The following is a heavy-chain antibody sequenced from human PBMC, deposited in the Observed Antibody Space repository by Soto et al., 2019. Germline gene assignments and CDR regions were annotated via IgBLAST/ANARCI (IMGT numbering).Heavy chain of an antibody. CDR2: IIAYNGNT. CDR3: ARVDVVLVPAAIRYYYNYFDV. J-gene: IGHJ6*03. CDR1: GYTFTSYG. Sequence: ASVKVSCKASGYTFTSYGISWVRQAPGQGLEWMGWIIAYNGNTNYAQKLQGRVTMTTDTSTSTAYMELRSLRSDDTAVYYCARVDVVLVPAAIRYYYNYFDVWGKGTTVTVSS. D-gene: IGHD2-2*01. V-gene: IGHV1-18*01.